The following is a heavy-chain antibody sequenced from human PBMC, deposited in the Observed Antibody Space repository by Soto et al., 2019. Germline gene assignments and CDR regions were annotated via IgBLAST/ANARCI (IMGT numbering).Heavy chain of an antibody. CDR1: GFTFSSYA. CDR2: ISGSGGST. CDR3: ARGERNHDFWSGYFGRFDS. Sequence: PGGSLRLSCAASGFTFSSYAMSWVRQAPGKGLEWVSAISGSGGSTYYADSVKGRFTISRDNSKNTLYLQMNSLRAEDTAVYYCARGERNHDFWSGYFGRFDSWGQGTLVTVSS. D-gene: IGHD3-3*01. J-gene: IGHJ4*02. V-gene: IGHV3-23*01.